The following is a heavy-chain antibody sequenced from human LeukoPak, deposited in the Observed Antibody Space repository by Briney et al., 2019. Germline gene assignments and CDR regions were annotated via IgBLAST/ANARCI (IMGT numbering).Heavy chain of an antibody. Sequence: SQTLSLTCAISGDSVSSTTTAWNWIRQSPWRGLEWLGRTYYTSKWITDYAVSVKGRITVNPNTSNNQFSLQLNSVTPEDTAVYYCARGYWAYGMDVWGPGTTVTVSS. CDR2: TYYTSKWIT. CDR1: GDSVSSTTTA. CDR3: ARGYWAYGMDV. V-gene: IGHV6-1*01. D-gene: IGHD6-13*01. J-gene: IGHJ6*02.